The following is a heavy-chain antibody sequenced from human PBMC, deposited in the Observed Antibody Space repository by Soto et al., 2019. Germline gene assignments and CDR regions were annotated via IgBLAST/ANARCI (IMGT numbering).Heavy chain of an antibody. CDR2: IVVGSGNT. CDR1: GFTFTSSA. V-gene: IGHV1-58*02. Sequence: VASVKVSCKASGFTFTSSAMQWVRQARGQRLEWIGWIVVGSGNTNYAQKFQERVTITRDMSTSTAYMELSSLRSEDTAVYYCAADERYYDFWSGYPAPPDYWGQGTRVTVSS. J-gene: IGHJ4*02. CDR3: AADERYYDFWSGYPAPPDY. D-gene: IGHD3-3*01.